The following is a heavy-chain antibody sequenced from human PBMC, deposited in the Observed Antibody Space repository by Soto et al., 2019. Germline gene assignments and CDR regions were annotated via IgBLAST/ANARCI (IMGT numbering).Heavy chain of an antibody. Sequence: QVQLVQSGAEVKKPGSSVKVSCKASGGTFSSYAISWVRQAPGQGLEWMGGIIPIFGTANYAQKFQGRVTITADESTSTDYMELSSLRSEDTAVYYCARGPPTAADSIFDYWGQGTLVTVSS. CDR1: GGTFSSYA. CDR2: IIPIFGTA. D-gene: IGHD6-13*01. V-gene: IGHV1-69*01. CDR3: ARGPPTAADSIFDY. J-gene: IGHJ4*02.